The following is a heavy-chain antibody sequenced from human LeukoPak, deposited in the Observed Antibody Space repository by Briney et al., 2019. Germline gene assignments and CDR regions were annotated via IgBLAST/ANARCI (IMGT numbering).Heavy chain of an antibody. CDR1: GYTFTSYA. D-gene: IGHD4-17*01. J-gene: IGHJ4*02. CDR3: ARDVGHGDYWFDY. Sequence: ASVKVSCKASGYTFTSYAMHWVRQAPGQRLEWMGWINAGNGNTKYSQKFQGRVTITRDTSASTAYMELSSLRSEDTAVYYCARDVGHGDYWFDYWGQGTLVTVSS. CDR2: INAGNGNT. V-gene: IGHV1-3*01.